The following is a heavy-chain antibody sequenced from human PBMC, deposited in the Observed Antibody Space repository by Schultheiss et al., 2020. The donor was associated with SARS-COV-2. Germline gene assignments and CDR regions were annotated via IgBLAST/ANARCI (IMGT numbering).Heavy chain of an antibody. V-gene: IGHV3-23*01. CDR1: GFTFSSYS. J-gene: IGHJ6*03. Sequence: GESLKISCAASGFTFSSYSMNWVRQAPGKGLEWVSAISGSGGSTYYADSVKGRFTISRDNSKNTLYLQMNSLRAEDTAVYYCARVGAEDYYYMDVWGKGTTVTVSS. CDR3: ARVGAEDYYYMDV. CDR2: ISGSGGST.